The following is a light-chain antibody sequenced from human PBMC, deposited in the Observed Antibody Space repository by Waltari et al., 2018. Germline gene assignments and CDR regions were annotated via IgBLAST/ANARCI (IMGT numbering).Light chain of an antibody. J-gene: IGKJ1*01. V-gene: IGKV1-5*03. CDR2: KTS. Sequence: DIQLTQSPSTLSASVGDRVTITCRASQTIDMWLAWYQQRPGKAPKLLIYKTSSLESGVPSRFSGSGSGTEFTLTISSLQPDDFATYYCQQYNSYSVTFGQGTKVEIK. CDR1: QTIDMW. CDR3: QQYNSYSVT.